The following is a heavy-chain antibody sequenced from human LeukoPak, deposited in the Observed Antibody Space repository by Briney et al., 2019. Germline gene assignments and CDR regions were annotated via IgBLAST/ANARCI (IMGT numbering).Heavy chain of an antibody. CDR2: INPNDATT. CDR1: GYTLTSYY. V-gene: IGHV1-46*01. Sequence: GASVKVSCKASGYTLTSYYMQWVRQAPGQGLEWMGIINPNDATTSSARKFQGRVTMTRDTSTSTVYMELRSLTSEDTAVYYCARVDCSGGGCYRFDYWGQGTLVTVSS. J-gene: IGHJ4*02. CDR3: ARVDCSGGGCYRFDY. D-gene: IGHD2-15*01.